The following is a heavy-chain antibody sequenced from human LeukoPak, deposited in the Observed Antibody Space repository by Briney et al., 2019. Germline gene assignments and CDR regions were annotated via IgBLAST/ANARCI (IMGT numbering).Heavy chain of an antibody. D-gene: IGHD6-19*01. Sequence: GGSLRLSCAASGFTFSSSGMHWVRQAPGKGLEWVAVISYDGRSKYYGDSVKGRFTISRDNSKNTLYLQMNSLRPEDTAVFHCARGRAVTGSTVDYWGQGTLVTVSS. CDR3: ARGRAVTGSTVDY. CDR1: GFTFSSSG. J-gene: IGHJ4*02. CDR2: ISYDGRSK. V-gene: IGHV3-30*03.